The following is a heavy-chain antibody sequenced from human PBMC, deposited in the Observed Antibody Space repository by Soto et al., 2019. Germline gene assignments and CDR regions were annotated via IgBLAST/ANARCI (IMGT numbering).Heavy chain of an antibody. D-gene: IGHD3-22*01. CDR3: ARDSSGYYLDY. Sequence: EVQLVESGGGLIQPGGSLRLSCAASGFTVSSNYMSWVRQAPGKGLEWVSVIYSGGSTYYADSVKGRFTISRDNSKNTLYLQMNSLRAEDTAVYYCARDSSGYYLDYWGQGTLGTVSS. CDR1: GFTVSSNY. CDR2: IYSGGST. V-gene: IGHV3-53*01. J-gene: IGHJ4*02.